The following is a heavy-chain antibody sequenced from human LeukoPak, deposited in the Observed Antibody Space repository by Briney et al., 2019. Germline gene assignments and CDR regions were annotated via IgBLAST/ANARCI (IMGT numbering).Heavy chain of an antibody. V-gene: IGHV3-30*04. J-gene: IGHJ6*03. Sequence: PGGSLRLSCAASGFTFDDYAMHWVRQAPGKGLEWVAVISYDGSNKYYADSVKGRFTISRDNSKNTLYLQMNSLRAEDTAVYYCARAGYCSGGSCMGGYMDVWGKGTTVTVSS. CDR2: ISYDGSNK. CDR1: GFTFDDYA. D-gene: IGHD2-15*01. CDR3: ARAGYCSGGSCMGGYMDV.